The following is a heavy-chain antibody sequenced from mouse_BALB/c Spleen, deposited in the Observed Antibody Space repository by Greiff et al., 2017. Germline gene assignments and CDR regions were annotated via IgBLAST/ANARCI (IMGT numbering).Heavy chain of an antibody. CDR3: ARLYYGYDRYYAMDY. Sequence: EVKVEESGGGLVQPGGSLKLSCAASGFDFSRYWMSWVRQAPGKGLEWIGEINPDSSTINYTPSLKDKFIISRDYAKNTLYLQMSKVRSEDTALYYCARLYYGYDRYYAMDYWGQGTSVTVSS. J-gene: IGHJ4*01. V-gene: IGHV4-1*02. CDR1: GFDFSRYW. CDR2: INPDSSTI. D-gene: IGHD2-2*01.